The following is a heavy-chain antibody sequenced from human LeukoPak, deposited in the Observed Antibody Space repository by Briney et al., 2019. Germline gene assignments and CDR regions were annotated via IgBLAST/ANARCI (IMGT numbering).Heavy chain of an antibody. CDR3: ARDGVFSISGYYDSSGYGFDI. Sequence: GASVKVSCRASGYTFTRYGLSWVRQAPGQGLEWMGWITTYNGNTNYAQKFQGRLTMTTDTSTSTAYMDLRSLRSDDTAVYYCARDGVFSISGYYDSSGYGFDIWGQGTMVAVSS. V-gene: IGHV1-18*01. D-gene: IGHD3-22*01. CDR2: ITTYNGNT. J-gene: IGHJ3*02. CDR1: GYTFTRYG.